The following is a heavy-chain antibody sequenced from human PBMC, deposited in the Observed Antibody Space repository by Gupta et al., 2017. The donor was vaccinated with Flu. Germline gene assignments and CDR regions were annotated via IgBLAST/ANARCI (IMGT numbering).Heavy chain of an antibody. D-gene: IGHD2-8*01. CDR2: IRSETHGGAR. CDR3: TTGGVA. J-gene: IGHJ4*01. CDR1: GFKFYDAW. Sequence: RLSCATYGFKFYDAWMRWVRQAPGKGLECVARIRSETHGGAREYAAPVQGSFIISRDDSKGTVSLQMDSLKTEDTGLYYCTTGGVAWGRGTLVTVSS. V-gene: IGHV3-15*01.